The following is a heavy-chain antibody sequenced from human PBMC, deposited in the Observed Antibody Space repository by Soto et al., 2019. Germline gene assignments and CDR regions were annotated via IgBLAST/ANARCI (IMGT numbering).Heavy chain of an antibody. D-gene: IGHD6-6*01. Sequence: SETLSLTCTVSGGSISISSFYWGWIRQPPGKGLEWIGSIYYSGSTFYNPSLKSRVTMSVDTSKNQFSLKLTSVAAADTAVYYCARVASISPPNWGQGTLVTVSS. V-gene: IGHV4-39*01. CDR2: IYYSGST. CDR3: ARVASISPPN. CDR1: GGSISISSFY. J-gene: IGHJ4*02.